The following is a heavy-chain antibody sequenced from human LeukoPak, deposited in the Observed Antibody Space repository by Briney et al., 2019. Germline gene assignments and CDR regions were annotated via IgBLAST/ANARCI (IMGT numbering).Heavy chain of an antibody. CDR3: ARSLYGGNVLSYYYYYMDV. Sequence: SETLSLTCTVSGGSISSYYWSWIRQPPGKGLEWIGYIYTSGSTNYNPSLKSRVTISVDTSKNQFSLKLSSVTAADTAVYYCARSLYGGNVLSYYYYYMDVWGKGTTVTVS. CDR1: GGSISSYY. D-gene: IGHD4-23*01. CDR2: IYTSGST. V-gene: IGHV4-4*09. J-gene: IGHJ6*03.